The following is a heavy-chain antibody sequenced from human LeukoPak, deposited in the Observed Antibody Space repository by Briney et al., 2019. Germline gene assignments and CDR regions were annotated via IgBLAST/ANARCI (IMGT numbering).Heavy chain of an antibody. D-gene: IGHD1-1*01. CDR3: ATWTGLVPG. Sequence: GGSLRLSCAASGFTFSSYTMNWVRQAPGPGLEWVSSISGDSNYIYYADSVKGRFTISRDNAKNALYLQVNNLRDEDTAVYYCATWTGLVPGWGQGTLVTVSS. J-gene: IGHJ4*02. V-gene: IGHV3-21*04. CDR2: ISGDSNYI. CDR1: GFTFSSYT.